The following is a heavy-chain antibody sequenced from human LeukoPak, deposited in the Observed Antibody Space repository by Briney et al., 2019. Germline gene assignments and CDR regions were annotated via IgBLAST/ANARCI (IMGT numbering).Heavy chain of an antibody. CDR3: ARTSSSWYNWFDP. V-gene: IGHV4-4*07. CDR1: GGSINSYY. J-gene: IGHJ5*02. D-gene: IGHD6-13*01. CDR2: IYTSGST. Sequence: SETLPLTCTVSGGSINSYYWSWIRQPAGQGLEWIGRIYTSGSTNYNPSLKSRVTMSVDTSKNQFSLKLSSVTAADTAVYYCARTSSSWYNWFDPWGQGTLVTVSS.